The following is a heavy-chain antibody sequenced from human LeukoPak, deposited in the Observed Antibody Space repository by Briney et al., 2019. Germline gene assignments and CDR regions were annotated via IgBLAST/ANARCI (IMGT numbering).Heavy chain of an antibody. CDR1: GYTFISYD. CDR3: ARGRSTGYPYYFEY. D-gene: IGHD5-12*01. V-gene: IGHV1-8*03. CDR2: MNPNSGST. J-gene: IGHJ4*02. Sequence: ASVKVSCKASGYTFISYDINWVRQATGQGLEWMGWMNPNSGSTGYAQKFQGRVTITRNTSTSTAYMELSGLRSEDTAVYYCARGRSTGYPYYFEYWGQGTLVTVSS.